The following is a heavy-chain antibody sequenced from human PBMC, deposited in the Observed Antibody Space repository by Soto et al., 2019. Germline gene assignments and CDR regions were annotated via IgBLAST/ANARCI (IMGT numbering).Heavy chain of an antibody. Sequence: EVQLVESGGGLVQPGGSLRLSCAASGFTFRSYWMNWVRQAPGKGLEWVANIKQDGSEKYYVDSVKGRFTISRDNAKNSLYLQMNSLRAEDTAVYYCARVSDIVVVPAAKYFDYWGQGTLVTVSS. CDR2: IKQDGSEK. CDR3: ARVSDIVVVPAAKYFDY. V-gene: IGHV3-7*01. CDR1: GFTFRSYW. J-gene: IGHJ4*02. D-gene: IGHD2-2*01.